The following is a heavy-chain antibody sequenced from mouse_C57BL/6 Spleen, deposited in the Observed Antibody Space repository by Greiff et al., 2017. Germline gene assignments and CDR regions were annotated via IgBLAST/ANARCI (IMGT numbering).Heavy chain of an antibody. CDR2: IHPNSGST. V-gene: IGHV1-64*01. CDR1: GYTFTSYW. D-gene: IGHD2-5*01. Sequence: VQLQQPGAELVKPGASVKLSCKASGYTFTSYWMHWVKQRPGQGLEWIGMIHPNSGSTNYNEKFKSKATLTVDKSSSTAYMQLSSLTSEDSAVYYCARESYSNSAWFAYWGQGTLVTVSA. J-gene: IGHJ3*01. CDR3: ARESYSNSAWFAY.